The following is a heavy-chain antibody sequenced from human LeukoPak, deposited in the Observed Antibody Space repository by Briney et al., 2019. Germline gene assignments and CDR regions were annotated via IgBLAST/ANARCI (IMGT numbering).Heavy chain of an antibody. D-gene: IGHD6-13*01. CDR1: GYTFTSYG. CDR3: ARARSNKSIAAAGNGIGDAFDI. J-gene: IGHJ3*02. V-gene: IGHV1-18*01. Sequence: GASVKVSCKASGYTFTSYGISWVRQAPGQGLEWMGWISAYNGNTNYAQKLQGRATMTTDTSTSTAYMELRSLRSDDTAVYYCARARSNKSIAAAGNGIGDAFDIWGQGTMVTVSS. CDR2: ISAYNGNT.